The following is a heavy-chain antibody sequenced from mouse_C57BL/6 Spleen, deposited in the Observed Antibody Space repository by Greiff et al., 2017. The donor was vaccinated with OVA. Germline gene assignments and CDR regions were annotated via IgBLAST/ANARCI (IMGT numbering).Heavy chain of an antibody. CDR2: ISYDGSN. Sequence: EVKLQESGPGLVKPSQSLSLTCSVTGYSITSGYYWNWIRQFPGNKLEWMGYISYDGSNNYNPSLKNRISITRDTSKNQFFLKLNSVTTEDTATYYCARRGSFDYWGQGTTLTVSS. CDR3: ARRGSFDY. D-gene: IGHD1-1*01. V-gene: IGHV3-6*01. CDR1: GYSITSGYY. J-gene: IGHJ2*01.